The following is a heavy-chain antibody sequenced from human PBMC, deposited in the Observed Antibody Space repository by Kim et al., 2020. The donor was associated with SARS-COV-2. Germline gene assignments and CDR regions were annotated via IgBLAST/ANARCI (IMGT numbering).Heavy chain of an antibody. J-gene: IGHJ6*03. CDR3: ATSPGYYYMDV. Sequence: KNYAQKFQGRVTMTEETSTDTAYMELSSLRSEDTAVYYCATSPGYYYMDVWGKGTTVTVSS. D-gene: IGHD7-27*01. V-gene: IGHV1-24*01. CDR2: K.